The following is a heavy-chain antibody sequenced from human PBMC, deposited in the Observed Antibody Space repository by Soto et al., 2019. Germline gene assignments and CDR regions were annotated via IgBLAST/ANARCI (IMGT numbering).Heavy chain of an antibody. Sequence: QVQLVESGGGVVQPGRSLRLSCAASGFTFSSYGMNWVRQAPGKGLEWVAVISYDGSYKYYADSVKGRFTISRDNSKNTLYLQMNSLRGEDTAVYYCAKDRLAAARSGSKDVWGQGTTVTVSS. CDR1: GFTFSSYG. V-gene: IGHV3-30*18. J-gene: IGHJ6*02. D-gene: IGHD6-13*01. CDR2: ISYDGSYK. CDR3: AKDRLAAARSGSKDV.